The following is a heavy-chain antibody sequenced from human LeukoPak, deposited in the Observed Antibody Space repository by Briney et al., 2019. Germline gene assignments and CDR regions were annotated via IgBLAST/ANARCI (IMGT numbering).Heavy chain of an antibody. V-gene: IGHV4-39*07. Sequence: PETLSLTCTVPGGSITSNSYYWGWIRQPPGNGLEWIGSIYYSGSTYYNPSLKSRVTISVDTSKNQFSLKLSSVNAADTAVYYCARGRRDGYMLLWEDYWGQGTLVTVSS. CDR1: GGSITSNSYY. J-gene: IGHJ4*02. D-gene: IGHD5-24*01. CDR3: ARGRRDGYMLLWEDY. CDR2: IYYSGST.